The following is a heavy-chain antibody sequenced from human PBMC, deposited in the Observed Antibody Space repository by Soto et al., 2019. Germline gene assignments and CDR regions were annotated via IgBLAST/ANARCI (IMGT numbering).Heavy chain of an antibody. V-gene: IGHV4-4*02. CDR1: GGSISSSNW. D-gene: IGHD2-2*01. CDR2: IYHSGNT. J-gene: IGHJ4*02. CDR3: ARYPYCSSTSRSTWGVSH. Sequence: GTLSLTCAVSGGSISSSNWWSGVRQPPGKGLEWIGEIYHSGNTNYNPPLKSQVTISVDKSKNHFSLKLSTVTAADTAVYYCARYPYCSSTSRSTWGVSHWGQGTLVTVSS.